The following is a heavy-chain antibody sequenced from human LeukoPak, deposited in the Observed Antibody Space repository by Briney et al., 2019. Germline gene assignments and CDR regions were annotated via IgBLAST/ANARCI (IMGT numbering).Heavy chain of an antibody. D-gene: IGHD6-19*01. CDR3: ARATGYSSGWPPRYFDY. CDR1: GFTFSSYS. Sequence: PGGSLRLSCAASGFTFSSYSMNWVRQAPGKGLEWLSYIGSSSSSSTYHADSVKGRFTISRDNSKNTLYLQMNSLRAEDTDVYYCARATGYSSGWPPRYFDYWGQGTLVTVSS. CDR2: IGSSSSSST. V-gene: IGHV3-48*01. J-gene: IGHJ4*02.